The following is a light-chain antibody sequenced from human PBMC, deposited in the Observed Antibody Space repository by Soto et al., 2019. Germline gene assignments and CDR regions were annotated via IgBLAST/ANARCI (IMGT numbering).Light chain of an antibody. CDR3: QQYNNYSGT. Sequence: DIQMTQSPSTLSASVGDRVTITCRASQSVNNWLAWYQQKPGKAPKLLIYKASNLESGVPSRFSGSGSGTEFTLTISSLQPDDFATYYCQQYNNYSGTFGQGTKVEIK. V-gene: IGKV1-5*03. CDR2: KAS. CDR1: QSVNNW. J-gene: IGKJ1*01.